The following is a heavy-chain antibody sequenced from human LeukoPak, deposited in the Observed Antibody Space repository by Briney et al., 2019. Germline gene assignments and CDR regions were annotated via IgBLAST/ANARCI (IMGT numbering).Heavy chain of an antibody. CDR1: GFTFSSYG. CDR2: ISYDGSNK. J-gene: IGHJ4*02. V-gene: IGHV3-30*18. Sequence: PGRSLRLSCAASGFTFSSYGMHWVRQAPGKWLEWVAVISYDGSNKYYADSVKGRFTISRDNSKNTLYLQMNSLRAEDTAVYYCAKASDYDILTSLDYWGQGTLVTVSS. D-gene: IGHD3-9*01. CDR3: AKASDYDILTSLDY.